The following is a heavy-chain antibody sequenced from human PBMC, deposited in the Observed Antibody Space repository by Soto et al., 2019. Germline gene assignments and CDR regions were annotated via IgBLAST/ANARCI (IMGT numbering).Heavy chain of an antibody. D-gene: IGHD3-22*01. Sequence: RSLTCAISGDSVSSNSAAWNWIRQSPSRGLEWLGRTYYRPKWYNDYAVSVKSRITINPDTSKNQFSLQLNSVTPEDTAVYYCARDKYYYDSSGYYYVVFAFDYWGQGTLVTVSS. CDR2: TYYRPKWYN. CDR3: ARDKYYYDSSGYYYVVFAFDY. CDR1: GDSVSSNSAA. J-gene: IGHJ4*02. V-gene: IGHV6-1*01.